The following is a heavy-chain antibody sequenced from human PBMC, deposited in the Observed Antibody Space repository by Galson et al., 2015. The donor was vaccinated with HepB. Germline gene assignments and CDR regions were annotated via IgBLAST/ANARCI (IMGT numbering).Heavy chain of an antibody. Sequence: SVKVSCKASGGTFSSYAISWVRQAPGQGLEWMGGIIPIFGTANYAQKFQGRVTITADESTSTAYMELSSLRSEDTAVYYCARAGVRRLPEMATNPFDYWGQGTLVTVSS. CDR1: GGTFSSYA. CDR2: IIPIFGTA. D-gene: IGHD5-24*01. J-gene: IGHJ4*02. CDR3: ARAGVRRLPEMATNPFDY. V-gene: IGHV1-69*13.